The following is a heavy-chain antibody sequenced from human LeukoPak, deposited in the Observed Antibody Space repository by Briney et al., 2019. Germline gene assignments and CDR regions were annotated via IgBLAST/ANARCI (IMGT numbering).Heavy chain of an antibody. D-gene: IGHD2-8*01. Sequence: PGRSLRLSCAASGFTFSSYAMHWVRQAPGKGLEWVAVISYDGSNKYYADSVKGRFTISRDNSKNTLYLQMNSLRAEDTAVYYCAKASSYATFDYWGQGTLVTVS. CDR3: AKASSYATFDY. V-gene: IGHV3-30*01. CDR1: GFTFSSYA. J-gene: IGHJ4*02. CDR2: ISYDGSNK.